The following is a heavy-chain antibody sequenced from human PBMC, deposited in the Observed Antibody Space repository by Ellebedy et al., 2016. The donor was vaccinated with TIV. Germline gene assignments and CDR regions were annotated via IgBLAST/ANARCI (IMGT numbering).Heavy chain of an antibody. J-gene: IGHJ4*02. Sequence: SETLSLTCTVAGVSVSNYYWSWIRQPPAKGMEGSGYIYDYIGTTNYNPSLVSRVTISVYTSKNQVSLRLTSVTAADTAVYYCARLNLVRGVTGPHFDSWGQGTLVTVSA. CDR3: ARLNLVRGVTGPHFDS. D-gene: IGHD3-10*01. CDR1: GVSVSNYY. CDR2: IYDYIGTT. V-gene: IGHV4-59*08.